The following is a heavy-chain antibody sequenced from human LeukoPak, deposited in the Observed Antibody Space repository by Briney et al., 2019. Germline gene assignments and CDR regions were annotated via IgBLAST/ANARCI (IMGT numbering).Heavy chain of an antibody. D-gene: IGHD4-17*01. J-gene: IGHJ5*02. Sequence: SETLSLTCTVSGDSISHPAYYWAWIRQPPGKGLEWIGAVYHSGSSHFNPSLSSRLTISIDTSKNQFSLRLKSFSAADTAVYYCARSTVSKKGWFDPWGQGILVTVSS. V-gene: IGHV4-39*01. CDR3: ARSTVSKKGWFDP. CDR2: VYHSGSS. CDR1: GDSISHPAYY.